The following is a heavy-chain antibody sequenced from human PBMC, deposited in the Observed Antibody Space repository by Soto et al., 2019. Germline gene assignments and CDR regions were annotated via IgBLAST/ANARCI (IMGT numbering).Heavy chain of an antibody. V-gene: IGHV3-48*03. D-gene: IGHD3-10*01. Sequence: VGSLRLSCAASGFTFSSYEMNWVRQAPGKGLEWVSYISSSGSTIYYADSVKGRFTISRDNAKNSLYLQMNSLRAEDTAVYYCAGGGEIWFGELIGYYYGMDVWGQGTTVTVSS. CDR2: ISSSGSTI. CDR1: GFTFSSYE. CDR3: AGGGEIWFGELIGYYYGMDV. J-gene: IGHJ6*02.